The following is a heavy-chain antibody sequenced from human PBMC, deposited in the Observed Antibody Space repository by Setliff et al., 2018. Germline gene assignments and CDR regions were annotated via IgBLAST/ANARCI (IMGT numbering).Heavy chain of an antibody. CDR1: GDSISSRTYY. V-gene: IGHV4-61*09. CDR2: IYTSWST. J-gene: IGHJ4*02. D-gene: IGHD2-15*01. Sequence: PSETLSLTCTVSGDSISSRTYYWSWIRQPAGKGLEWIGQIYTSWSTNYNPSLKSRVTLSLDTAKNQFSLELRAVTAADTALYYCARENGYCSGGACYFMFDYWGQGTLVTVSS. CDR3: ARENGYCSGGACYFMFDY.